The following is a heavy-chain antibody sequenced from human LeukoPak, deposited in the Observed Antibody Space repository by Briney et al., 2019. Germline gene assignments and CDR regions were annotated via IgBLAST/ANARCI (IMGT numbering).Heavy chain of an antibody. Sequence: GGSLRLSCAASGFSLSNYWMSWVRQAPGKGLEWVANIKQDGSEKKYVDSVKGRFTISRDNAKNSLYLQMNSLRAEDTALYYCARDLWDIRELDVFDCWGQGTLVTVSS. CDR3: ARDLWDIRELDVFDC. CDR2: IKQDGSEK. V-gene: IGHV3-7*03. D-gene: IGHD1-1*01. J-gene: IGHJ4*02. CDR1: GFSLSNYW.